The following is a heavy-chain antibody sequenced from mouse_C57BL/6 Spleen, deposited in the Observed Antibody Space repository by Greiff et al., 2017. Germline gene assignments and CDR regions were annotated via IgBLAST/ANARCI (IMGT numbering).Heavy chain of an antibody. CDR1: GYSFTGYY. CDR2: INPSTGGT. Sequence: VQLQQSGPELVKPGASVKISCKASGYSFTGYYMNWVKQSPEKSLEWIGEINPSTGGTTYNQKFKAKATLTVDKSSSTAYMQLKSLTSEDSAVYYCARYDGSSSAWFAYWGQGTLVTVSA. J-gene: IGHJ3*01. D-gene: IGHD1-1*01. V-gene: IGHV1-42*01. CDR3: ARYDGSSSAWFAY.